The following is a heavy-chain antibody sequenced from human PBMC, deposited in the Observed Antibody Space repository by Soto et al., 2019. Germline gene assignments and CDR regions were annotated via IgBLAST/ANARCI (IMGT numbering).Heavy chain of an antibody. D-gene: IGHD3-9*01. V-gene: IGHV3-21*01. CDR1: GFTFSSYS. CDR2: ISNSSGII. CDR3: ARLPYDNILTGYYPLDY. Sequence: EVQLVESGGGLVKPGGSLTLSCAVSGFTFSSYSMNWVRQAPGKGLEWVSSISNSSGIIFYADSVKGRYTISRDNTKNSLSLQMNSLRAEDTAVYYCARLPYDNILTGYYPLDYWGQGTLVTVSS. J-gene: IGHJ4*02.